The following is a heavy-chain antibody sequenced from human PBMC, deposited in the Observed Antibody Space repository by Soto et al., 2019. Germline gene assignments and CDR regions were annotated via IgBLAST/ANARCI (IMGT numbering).Heavy chain of an antibody. Sequence: SETLSLTCTVSGGSISSNYWTWIRQPPGKGLEWIGYVYNSGSTNYNPSLKSRVTISEDTSKSQFSLKVNSVTAADTAVYYCARASRGYSYSEEYYYYGMDVWGQGTTVTVSS. V-gene: IGHV4-59*01. CDR1: GGSISSNY. J-gene: IGHJ6*02. CDR2: VYNSGST. D-gene: IGHD5-18*01. CDR3: ARASRGYSYSEEYYYYGMDV.